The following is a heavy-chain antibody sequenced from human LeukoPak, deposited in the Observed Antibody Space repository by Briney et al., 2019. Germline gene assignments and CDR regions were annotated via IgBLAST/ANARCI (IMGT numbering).Heavy chain of an antibody. CDR3: ARDASAYY. CDR2: IKPDGSEK. CDR1: GLTLSNYW. V-gene: IGHV3-7*01. Sequence: GGSPRLSCVAPGLTLSNYWMSWVRQAPGKGLEWVATIKPDGSEKHYVDSVKGRFTISRDNAKRSLYLQMDSLRAEDTAVYYCARDASAYYWGQGTLVTVSS. J-gene: IGHJ4*02. D-gene: IGHD3-3*01.